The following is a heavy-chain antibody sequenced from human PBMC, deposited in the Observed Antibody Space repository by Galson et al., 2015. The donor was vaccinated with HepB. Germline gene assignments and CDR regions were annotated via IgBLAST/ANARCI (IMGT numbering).Heavy chain of an antibody. CDR3: TTDVYYSTYWSWLDP. CDR1: GFPFNNAW. V-gene: IGHV3-15*01. CDR2: IKSKTDGETT. J-gene: IGHJ5*02. D-gene: IGHD2-8*02. Sequence: SLRLSCAASGFPFNNAWMTWVRQAPGRGLEWVGRIKSKTDGETTDYAAPVKGRFTISRDDSKNSLYLQMNSLKTEDTAVYYCTTDVYYSTYWSWLDPWGQGTRDTVSS.